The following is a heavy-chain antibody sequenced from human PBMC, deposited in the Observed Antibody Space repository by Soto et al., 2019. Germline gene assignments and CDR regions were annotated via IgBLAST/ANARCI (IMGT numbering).Heavy chain of an antibody. CDR1: GGTFSSYA. V-gene: IGHV1-69*01. D-gene: IGHD5-12*01. Sequence: QVQLVQSGAEMKKPGSSVKVSCKASGGTFSSYAISWVGQAPGQGLEWMGGIIPIFGIANYAQKFQGRVTITADESTSTAYMELSSLRSEDTAVYYCASADHSGYDFEGSPYSDYWCQGTLVTVSS. CDR2: IIPIFGIA. J-gene: IGHJ4*02. CDR3: ASADHSGYDFEGSPYSDY.